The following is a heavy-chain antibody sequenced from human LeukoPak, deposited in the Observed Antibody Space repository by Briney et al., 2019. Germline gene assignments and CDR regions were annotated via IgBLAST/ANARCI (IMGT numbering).Heavy chain of an antibody. V-gene: IGHV3-30-3*01. J-gene: IGHJ5*02. D-gene: IGHD6-13*01. CDR3: ARVIAAAGWGGFDP. CDR1: GFTFSSYA. CDR2: ISYDGSNK. Sequence: PGGSLRLSCAASGFTFSSYAMHWVRQAPGKGLEWVAVISYDGSNKYYADSVKGRFTISRDNSKNTLYLQMNSLRAEDTAVYYCARVIAAAGWGGFDPWGQGTLVTVSS.